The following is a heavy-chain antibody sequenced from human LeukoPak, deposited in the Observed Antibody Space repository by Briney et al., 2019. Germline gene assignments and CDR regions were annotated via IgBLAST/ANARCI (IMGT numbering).Heavy chain of an antibody. CDR3: AKSGQLWLSSHDY. J-gene: IGHJ4*02. CDR2: ISYDGSNE. D-gene: IGHD3-10*01. V-gene: IGHV3-30*18. Sequence: PGGSLRLSCAASGFTFSTYGMHWVRQAPGKGLEGVAVISYDGSNEYYADSVKGRFTISRDNSKNTLYLQMNSLRPEDTAVYYCAKSGQLWLSSHDYWGQGTLVTVSS. CDR1: GFTFSTYG.